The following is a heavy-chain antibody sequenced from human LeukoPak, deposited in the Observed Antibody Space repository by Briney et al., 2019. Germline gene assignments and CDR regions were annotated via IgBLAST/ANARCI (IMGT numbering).Heavy chain of an antibody. Sequence: SETLSLTCAVYGGSFSGYYWSWIRQPPGEGLEWIGEINHSGSTNYNPSLKSRVTLSVDTSKNQFSLKLSSVTAADTAVYYCASPPAPGDWGQGTLVTVSS. J-gene: IGHJ4*02. CDR2: INHSGST. CDR1: GGSFSGYY. D-gene: IGHD3-10*01. CDR3: ASPPAPGD. V-gene: IGHV4-34*01.